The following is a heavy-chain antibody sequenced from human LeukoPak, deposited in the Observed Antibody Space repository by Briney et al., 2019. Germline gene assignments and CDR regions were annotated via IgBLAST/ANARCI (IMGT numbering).Heavy chain of an antibody. CDR2: INHSGST. D-gene: IGHD6-13*01. CDR1: GGSFSGYY. CDR3: ARGIGSWTNYYYYYYMDV. V-gene: IGHV4-34*01. Sequence: PSETLSLTCAVYGGSFSGYYWSWIRQPPGKGLEWIGEINHSGSTNYNPSLKSRVTISVDTSKNQFSLKLSSVTAADTAVYYCARGIGSWTNYYYYYYMDVWGQGTMVTVSS. J-gene: IGHJ6*03.